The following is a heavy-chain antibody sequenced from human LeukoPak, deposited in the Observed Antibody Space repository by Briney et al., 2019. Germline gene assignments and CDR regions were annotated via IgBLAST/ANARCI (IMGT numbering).Heavy chain of an antibody. V-gene: IGHV1-46*01. CDR1: GYTFTSYY. D-gene: IGHD2-8*01. CDR3: ARGGDIVLMVYAIPTSDLDY. Sequence: ASVKVSCKASGYTFTSYYMHWVRQAPGQGLEWMGVINPSGGSTSYAQKFQGRVTMTRDTSTSTVYMELSSLRSEDTAVYYCARGGDIVLMVYAIPTSDLDYRGQGTLVTVSS. CDR2: INPSGGST. J-gene: IGHJ4*02.